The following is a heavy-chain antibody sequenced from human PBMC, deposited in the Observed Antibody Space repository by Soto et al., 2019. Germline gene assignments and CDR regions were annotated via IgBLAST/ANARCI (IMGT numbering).Heavy chain of an antibody. Sequence: QVQLVQSGAEVKKPGASVKVSCKASGYTFTNYDINWVRQATGQGLEWMGWMNPKSGNTGYAQQFQGRVIMTRSTSKSKAYMKLSSLRSEDTAVYYCVRVYGEIDYWGQGTLVTVSS. V-gene: IGHV1-8*01. CDR3: VRVYGEIDY. CDR2: MNPKSGNT. J-gene: IGHJ4*02. D-gene: IGHD4-17*01. CDR1: GYTFTNYD.